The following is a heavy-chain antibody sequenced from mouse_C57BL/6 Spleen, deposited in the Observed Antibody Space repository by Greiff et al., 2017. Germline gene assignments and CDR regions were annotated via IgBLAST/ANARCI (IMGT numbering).Heavy chain of an antibody. D-gene: IGHD4-1*01. J-gene: IGHJ1*03. CDR2: ISYDGSN. CDR3: ARGEALGQGWYFEV. Sequence: ESGPGLVKPSQSLSLTCSVTGYSITSGYYWNWIRQFPGNKLEWMGYISYDGSNNYNPSLKNRISITRDTSKKQFFLKLNSVPTEDTATYDCARGEALGQGWYFEVWGTGTTVTVSS. CDR1: GYSITSGYY. V-gene: IGHV3-6*01.